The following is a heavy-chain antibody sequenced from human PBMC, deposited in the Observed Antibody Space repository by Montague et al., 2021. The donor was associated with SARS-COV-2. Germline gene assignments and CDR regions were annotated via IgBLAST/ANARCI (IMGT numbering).Heavy chain of an antibody. D-gene: IGHD4-23*01. Sequence: SETPSLTCTVSGGSISSSSYYWGWIRQPPGKGPEWIGRIYYGGSTYYNPSLKSRVTISVDTSKNQFSLKLSSVTAADTAVYYCARLVETYYYYYGMDVWGQGTTVTVSS. J-gene: IGHJ6*02. V-gene: IGHV4-39*01. CDR3: ARLVETYYYYYGMDV. CDR2: IYYGGST. CDR1: GGSISSSSYY.